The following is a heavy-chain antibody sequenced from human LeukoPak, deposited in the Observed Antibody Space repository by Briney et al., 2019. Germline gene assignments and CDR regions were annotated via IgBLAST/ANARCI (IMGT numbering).Heavy chain of an antibody. D-gene: IGHD3/OR15-3a*01. CDR1: EFTFRNYE. CDR2: ISSSGGDI. V-gene: IGHV3-48*03. CDR3: VRVMIYYMDV. J-gene: IGHJ6*03. Sequence: PGGSLRLSCAASEFTFRNYEINWVRQAPGKGLEWVSYISSSGGDIYYADSVKGRFTISRDNAKNSVYLQMDSLRAEDTAVHYCVRVMIYYMDVWGRGTTVTVSS.